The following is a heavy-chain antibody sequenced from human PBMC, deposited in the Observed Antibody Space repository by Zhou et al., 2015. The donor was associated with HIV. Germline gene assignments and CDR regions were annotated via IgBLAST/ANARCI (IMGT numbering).Heavy chain of an antibody. CDR3: ARDFQSAFDI. V-gene: IGHV1-2*06. CDR1: GYTFTGYF. Sequence: QVQLVQSGAEVKKPGASVKVSCKASGYTFTGYFMHWVRQAPGQGLEWMGRINPNSGGTSYAQRFQGRVTMTRDTSISTTSMELSRLRADDTAVYYCARDFQSAFDIWGQGTTVIVSS. CDR2: INPNSGGT. J-gene: IGHJ3*02.